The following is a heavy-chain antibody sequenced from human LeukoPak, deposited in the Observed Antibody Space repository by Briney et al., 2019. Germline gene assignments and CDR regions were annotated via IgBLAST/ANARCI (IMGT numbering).Heavy chain of an antibody. D-gene: IGHD3-10*01. J-gene: IGHJ4*02. V-gene: IGHV3-23*01. CDR3: ARGGDYCDY. CDR2: IGGSNGIT. CDR1: RFTFNSYA. Sequence: PGGSLRLSCAASRFTFNSYAMSWVRQAPGKGLEWVSVIGGSNGITFYVGSVKGRFTISRDNSKDTLYLQMNSLRAEDTAVYYCARGGDYCDYWGQGTLVTVSS.